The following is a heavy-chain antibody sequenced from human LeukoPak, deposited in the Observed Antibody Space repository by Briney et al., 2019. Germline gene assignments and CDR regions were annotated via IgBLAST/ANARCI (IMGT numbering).Heavy chain of an antibody. D-gene: IGHD4-17*01. V-gene: IGHV4-59*08. Sequence: SETLSLTCTVSGGSISSYYWSWIRQPPGKGLEWIGYIYYSGSTNYNPSLKSRVTMSVDTSKNQFSLKLSSVTAADTAVYYCARHLSDYGDYALFDYWGQGTLVTVSS. CDR1: GGSISSYY. CDR2: IYYSGST. CDR3: ARHLSDYGDYALFDY. J-gene: IGHJ4*02.